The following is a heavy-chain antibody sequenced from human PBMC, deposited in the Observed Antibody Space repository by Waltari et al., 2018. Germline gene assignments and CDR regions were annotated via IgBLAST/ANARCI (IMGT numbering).Heavy chain of an antibody. CDR2: VRTKTNKYAT. J-gene: IGHJ4*02. CDR3: SRHDPLDY. V-gene: IGHV3-73*01. CDR1: GFIFSDSA. Sequence: EAQMVESGGDLVQPGGSLKLSCAASGFIFSDSAIPGVRQAPGKGLEWVGRVRTKTNKYATAYGAAVKGRFTISRDDSRNVAYLQMNSLKTEDTALYYCSRHDPLDYWGQGTLVTVSS.